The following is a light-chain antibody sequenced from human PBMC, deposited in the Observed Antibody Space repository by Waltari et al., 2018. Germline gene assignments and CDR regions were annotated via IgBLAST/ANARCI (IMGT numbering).Light chain of an antibody. Sequence: DIVMSQSPDSLAVSLGERATLNCRSSQSIMYSSNNKNFLAWYQQKPGQSPKLLIYWAPTRQSGVPDRFTGSWSGTDFTLTITSVQPEDVAIYYCQQYFITPFTFGPGTKVEIK. J-gene: IGKJ3*01. V-gene: IGKV4-1*01. CDR3: QQYFITPFT. CDR1: QSIMYSSNNKNF. CDR2: WAP.